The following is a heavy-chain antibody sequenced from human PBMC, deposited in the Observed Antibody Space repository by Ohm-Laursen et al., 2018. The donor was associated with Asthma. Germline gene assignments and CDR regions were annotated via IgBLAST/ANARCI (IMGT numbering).Heavy chain of an antibody. V-gene: IGHV3-21*01. Sequence: SLRLSCAASGYTFSGYSMNWVRQAPGKGLEWVSSISSSSSYIYYADSVKGRFTISRDNAKNSLYLQTNSLRAENTTVYYCARDSGHCSGGSCSGHFDYWGQGTLVTVSS. J-gene: IGHJ4*02. CDR2: ISSSSSYI. D-gene: IGHD2-15*01. CDR1: GYTFSGYS. CDR3: ARDSGHCSGGSCSGHFDY.